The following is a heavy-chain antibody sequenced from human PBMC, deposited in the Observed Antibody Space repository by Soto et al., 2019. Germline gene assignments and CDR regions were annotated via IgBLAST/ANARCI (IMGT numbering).Heavy chain of an antibody. CDR2: ISYDGSSK. V-gene: IGHV3-30*18. J-gene: IGHJ4*02. Sequence: ESGGGVVQPGRSLRLSCAASGFTFSNYGMHWVRQAPGKGLEWVAVISYDGSSKYYADSVKGRFTISRDNSKNTLYLQMNSLRAEDTAVYYCAKGLEQLASGEWGQGTLVTVSS. CDR3: AKGLEQLASGE. D-gene: IGHD3-10*01. CDR1: GFTFSNYG.